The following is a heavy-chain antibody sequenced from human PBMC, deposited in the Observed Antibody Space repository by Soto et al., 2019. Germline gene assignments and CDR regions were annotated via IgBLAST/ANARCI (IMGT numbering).Heavy chain of an antibody. Sequence: ASVKVSCKAAAYTFTSYDINWVRQATGQDFEWMGWMNPNNGNTAYAQKFQGRVTMTRDTSKSTAFMELSSLRSEDTAVYYCARDSPMITFGGVIVTDNWFDPWGQGTLVTVSS. CDR1: AYTFTSYD. D-gene: IGHD3-16*02. J-gene: IGHJ5*02. V-gene: IGHV1-8*01. CDR2: MNPNNGNT. CDR3: ARDSPMITFGGVIVTDNWFDP.